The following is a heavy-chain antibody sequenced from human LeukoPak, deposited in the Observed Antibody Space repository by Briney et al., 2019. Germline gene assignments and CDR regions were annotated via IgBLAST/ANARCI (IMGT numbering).Heavy chain of an antibody. D-gene: IGHD3-22*01. CDR1: GYIFTAYY. CDR2: INPNSGGT. Sequence: ASVKVSCKASGYIFTAYYLHWVRQAPGQGLEWMGWINPNSGGTNYAQKFQGRVTMTRDTSISTAYMELSRLRSDDTAVYYCARDRHSSGYYYNYWGQGTLVTVSS. CDR3: ARDRHSSGYYYNY. V-gene: IGHV1-2*02. J-gene: IGHJ4*02.